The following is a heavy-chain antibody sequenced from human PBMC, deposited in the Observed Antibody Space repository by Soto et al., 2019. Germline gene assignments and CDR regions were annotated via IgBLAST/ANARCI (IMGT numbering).Heavy chain of an antibody. D-gene: IGHD3-10*01. J-gene: IGHJ6*02. CDR1: GGTFSSYA. CDR3: ARGISFYYGSGTLDPYGMDV. V-gene: IGHV1-69*13. Sequence: SVKVSCKASGGTFSSYAISWVRQAPGQGLEWMGGIIPIFGTANYAQKFQGRVTITADESTSTAYMELSSLRSEDTAVYYCARGISFYYGSGTLDPYGMDVWGQGTTVTVSS. CDR2: IIPIFGTA.